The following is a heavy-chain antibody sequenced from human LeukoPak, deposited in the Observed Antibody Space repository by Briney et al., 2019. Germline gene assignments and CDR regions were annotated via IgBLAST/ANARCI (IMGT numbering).Heavy chain of an antibody. J-gene: IGHJ5*02. CDR1: GGTFSSYA. CDR2: IIPIFGTA. CDR3: ALHSSSWTYNWFDP. V-gene: IGHV1-69*13. Sequence: GASVKVSCKASGGTFSSYAISWVRQAPGQGLERMGGIIPIFGTANYAQKFQGRVTITADESTSTAYMELSSLRSEDTAVYYCALHSSSWTYNWFDPWGQGTLVTVSS. D-gene: IGHD6-13*01.